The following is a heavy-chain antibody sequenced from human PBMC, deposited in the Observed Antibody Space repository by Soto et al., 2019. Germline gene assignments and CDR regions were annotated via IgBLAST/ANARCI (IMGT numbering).Heavy chain of an antibody. CDR1: GFTCNSYA. V-gene: IGHV3-23*01. CDR3: AKKVGPPGYSYGFYGMDV. Sequence: EVQVLESGGGLVQPGGSLRLSCAASGFTCNSYAMTWVRQAPGKGLEWVSAMSVSGSTHYAASVKGRFTISRDNSKNTLYLQMKSLRAEDTAIYYCAKKVGPPGYSYGFYGMDVRGQGTTVTVSS. D-gene: IGHD5-18*01. J-gene: IGHJ6*02. CDR2: MSVSGST.